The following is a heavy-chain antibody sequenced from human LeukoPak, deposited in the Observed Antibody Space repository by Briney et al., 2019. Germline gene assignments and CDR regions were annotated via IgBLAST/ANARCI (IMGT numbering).Heavy chain of an antibody. J-gene: IGHJ6*03. CDR2: ISSSSSTI. CDR1: GFTFSSYS. V-gene: IGHV3-48*01. D-gene: IGHD3-3*01. CDR3: ARGGRGDFWSGYYYYYMDV. Sequence: GGSLRLSCAASGFTFSSYSMNWVRQAPGKGLEWVSYISSSSSTIYYADSVKGRFTISRDNAKNSLYLQMNSLRAEDTAVYYCARGGRGDFWSGYYYYYMDVWGKGTTVTVSS.